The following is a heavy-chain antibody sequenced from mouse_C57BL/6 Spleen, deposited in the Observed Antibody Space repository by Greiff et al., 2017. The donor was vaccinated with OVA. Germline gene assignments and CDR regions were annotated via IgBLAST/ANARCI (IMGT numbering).Heavy chain of an antibody. CDR2: IDPSDSET. Sequence: QVQLQQSGAELVRPGSSVKLSCKASGYTFTSYWMHWVKQRPIQGLEWIGNIDPSDSETHYNQKFKDKATLTVDKSSSTAYMQLSSLTSEDSAVYYCARSGTFHWYFDVWGTGTTVTVSS. D-gene: IGHD4-1*01. V-gene: IGHV1-52*01. J-gene: IGHJ1*03. CDR1: GYTFTSYW. CDR3: ARSGTFHWYFDV.